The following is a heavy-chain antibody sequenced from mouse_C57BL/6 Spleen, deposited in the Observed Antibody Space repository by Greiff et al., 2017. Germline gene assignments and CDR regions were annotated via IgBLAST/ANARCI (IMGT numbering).Heavy chain of an antibody. CDR2: IDPSDSGT. V-gene: IGHV1-52*01. Sequence: QVQLKQPGAELVRPGSSVKLSCKASGYTFTSYWMHWVKQRPIPGLEWIGNIDPSDSGTHYNQKFKDKDTLTVDKSSSTAYMQLSSLTSEDSAVXYGARGRGEGSYYYAMDYWGQGTSVTVSS. J-gene: IGHJ4*01. CDR3: ARGRGEGSYYYAMDY. CDR1: GYTFTSYW.